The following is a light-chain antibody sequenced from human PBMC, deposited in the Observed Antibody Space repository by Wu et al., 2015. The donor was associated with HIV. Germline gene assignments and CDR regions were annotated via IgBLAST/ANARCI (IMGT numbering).Light chain of an antibody. J-gene: IGKJ2*01. Sequence: EIVLTQSPATLSLSPGESATLSCRASHSISNLLAWYQQKPGQAPRLLIYDASTRATGIPARFSGSGSGTDLTLTISSLEPEDFAVYYCQQRSNWHTFGQGTKVEIK. CDR3: QQRSNWHT. CDR1: HSISNL. V-gene: IGKV3-11*01. CDR2: DAS.